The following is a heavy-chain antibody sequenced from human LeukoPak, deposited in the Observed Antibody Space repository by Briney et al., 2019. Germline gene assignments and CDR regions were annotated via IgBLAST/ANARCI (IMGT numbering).Heavy chain of an antibody. Sequence: GGSLRLSCAASGFTVSSNSMSWVRQAPGKGLEWVSIIYRGGSTYYADSVKGRFTISRDNSKNTLYLQMNSLRAEDTAVYYCARDSGIVGAKVYWGQGTLVTVSS. D-gene: IGHD1-26*01. V-gene: IGHV3-53*01. CDR1: GFTVSSNS. CDR2: IYRGGST. CDR3: ARDSGIVGAKVY. J-gene: IGHJ4*02.